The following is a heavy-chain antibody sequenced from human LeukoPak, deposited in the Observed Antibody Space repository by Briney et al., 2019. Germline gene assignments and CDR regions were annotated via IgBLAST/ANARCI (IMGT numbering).Heavy chain of an antibody. D-gene: IGHD5-24*01. Sequence: SETLSLTCAVYGGSFSGYYWSWIRQPPGKGLEWIGEINHSGSTNYNPSLKSRVTISVDTSKNQFSLKLSSVTAADTAVYYCAESRDGYNFDYWGQGTLVTVSS. V-gene: IGHV4-34*01. CDR2: INHSGST. CDR1: GGSFSGYY. J-gene: IGHJ4*02. CDR3: AESRDGYNFDY.